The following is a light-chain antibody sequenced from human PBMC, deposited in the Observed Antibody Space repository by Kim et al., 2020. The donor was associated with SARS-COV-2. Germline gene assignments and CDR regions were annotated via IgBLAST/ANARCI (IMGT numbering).Light chain of an antibody. V-gene: IGKV1-5*03. CDR3: KQYETYWT. J-gene: IGKJ1*01. CDR1: QSVDGW. CDR2: QAS. Sequence: DIQMTQSPSSLSASVGDRVTITCRASQSVDGWLAWYQQKPGKAPRLLIYQASKLADGVPSRFTGSGSGTDFTLTVNNLQPHDSAVYYCKQYETYWTFGPGTRVEIK.